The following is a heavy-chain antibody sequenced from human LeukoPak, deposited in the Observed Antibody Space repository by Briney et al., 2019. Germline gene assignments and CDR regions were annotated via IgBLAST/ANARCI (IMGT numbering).Heavy chain of an antibody. V-gene: IGHV4-4*09. CDR1: GGSLTNYY. CDR2: IHSDGTT. Sequence: SETLSLTCSVSGGSLTNYYWGWIRQPPGRGLEFIGYIHSDGTTNYNSSLQSRVAISLDTSKIQFSLRLYSVTAADTALYFCARLNFRGGEALHFGSWGQGTLVTVSS. D-gene: IGHD3-16*01. CDR3: ARLNFRGGEALHFGS. J-gene: IGHJ4*02.